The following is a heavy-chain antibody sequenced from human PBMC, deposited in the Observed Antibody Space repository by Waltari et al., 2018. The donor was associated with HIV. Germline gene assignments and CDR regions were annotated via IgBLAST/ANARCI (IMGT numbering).Heavy chain of an antibody. J-gene: IGHJ6*02. CDR3: SRDGRRADHYYGMDI. Sequence: VQLVESGGGKVQPGRSLRLSCSASGFTFGDYGMTWFRQAPGKGLEWVGCIRSKAFGETTEYTASVKDRFSISRDDSKSIAYLQMNSLKTEDTAVYYCSRDGRRADHYYGMDIWGQGP. V-gene: IGHV3-49*01. CDR1: GFTFGDYG. CDR2: IRSKAFGETT.